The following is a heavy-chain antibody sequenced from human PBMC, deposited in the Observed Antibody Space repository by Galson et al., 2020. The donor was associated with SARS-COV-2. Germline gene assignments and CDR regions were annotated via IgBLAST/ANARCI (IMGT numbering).Heavy chain of an antibody. J-gene: IGHJ4*02. D-gene: IGHD5-18*01. CDR3: VRDDGTAPYDY. CDR2: ISYDGNT. V-gene: IGHV3-53*05. CDR1: GFAVSSKY. Sequence: GSLRLSCAASGFAVSSKYMRWVRQAPGKGLEWVSVISYDGNTNYADYVRGRITITRDTSKNTVSLQMNSLRAEDTAMYYCVRDDGTAPYDYWGPGTLVTV.